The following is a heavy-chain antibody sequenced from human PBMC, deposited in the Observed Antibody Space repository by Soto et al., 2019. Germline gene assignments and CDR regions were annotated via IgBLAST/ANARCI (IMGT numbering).Heavy chain of an antibody. V-gene: IGHV1-18*04. Sequence: ASVKLSCKASGYTFTSYGISWVRQAPGQGLEWMGWISAYNGNTNYAQKLQGRVTMTTDTSTSTAYMELRSLRSDDTAVYYCARDLQQLVLPYYYGMDVWGQGTTVTVSS. J-gene: IGHJ6*02. CDR1: GYTFTSYG. D-gene: IGHD6-6*01. CDR2: ISAYNGNT. CDR3: ARDLQQLVLPYYYGMDV.